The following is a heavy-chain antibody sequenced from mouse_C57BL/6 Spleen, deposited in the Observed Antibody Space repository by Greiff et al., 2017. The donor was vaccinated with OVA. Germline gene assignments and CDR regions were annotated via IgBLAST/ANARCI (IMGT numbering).Heavy chain of an antibody. V-gene: IGHV2-5*01. CDR2: IWRGGST. D-gene: IGHD2-4*01. Sequence: QVQLQQSGPGLVQPSQSLSITCTVSGFSLTSYGVHWVRQSPGKGLEWLGVIWRGGSTDYNAAFMSRLSITKDNSKSQVFFKMNSLQADDTAIYYCAKTGGLRPDAMDYWGQGTSVTVSS. CDR1: GFSLTSYG. J-gene: IGHJ4*01. CDR3: AKTGGLRPDAMDY.